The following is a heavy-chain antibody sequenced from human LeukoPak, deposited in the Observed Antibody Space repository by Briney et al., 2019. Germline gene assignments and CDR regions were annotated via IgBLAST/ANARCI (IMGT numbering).Heavy chain of an antibody. Sequence: SETLSLTCAVYGGSFSGYYWSWIRQPPGKGLEWIGEINHSGSTNYNPSLKSRVTISVDTSKNQFSLKLSSVTAADTAMYYCARRSTFWGYFDYWGQGTLVTVSS. CDR1: GGSFSGYY. J-gene: IGHJ4*02. CDR2: INHSGST. CDR3: ARRSTFWGYFDY. V-gene: IGHV4-34*01. D-gene: IGHD3-16*01.